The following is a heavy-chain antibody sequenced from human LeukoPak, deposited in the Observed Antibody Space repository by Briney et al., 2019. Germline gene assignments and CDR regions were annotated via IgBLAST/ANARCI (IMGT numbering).Heavy chain of an antibody. V-gene: IGHV3-23*01. CDR3: ARLKPMGY. J-gene: IGHJ4*02. Sequence: GGSLRLSCAASGFSFSSYAMNWVRQAPGKGLEWVSIIFGNGDTTYYADSVKGRFTVSRDNSKNTLYLQMNSLRAEDTAVYYCARLKPMGYWGQGTLVTVSS. CDR1: GFSFSSYA. CDR2: IFGNGDTT.